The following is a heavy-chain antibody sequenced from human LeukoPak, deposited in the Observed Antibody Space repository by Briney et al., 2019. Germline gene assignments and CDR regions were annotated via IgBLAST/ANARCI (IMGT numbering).Heavy chain of an antibody. D-gene: IGHD3-22*01. V-gene: IGHV3-49*04. CDR3: IRMYYYDSSGTFNP. CDR2: IRSKAYGGTA. CDR1: GFTFGDYA. J-gene: IGHJ5*02. Sequence: GGSLRLSCTASGFTFGDYAMSWVRQAPGKGLEWVGFIRSKAYGGTAEYAASVKGRFTISRDDSKSIAYLQMNSLKTEDTAVYYCIRMYYYDSSGTFNPWGQGILVTVSS.